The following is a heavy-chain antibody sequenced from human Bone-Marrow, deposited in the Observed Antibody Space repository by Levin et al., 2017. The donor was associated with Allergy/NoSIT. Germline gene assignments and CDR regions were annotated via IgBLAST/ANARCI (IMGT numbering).Heavy chain of an antibody. CDR1: GFPFHTSA. CDR3: AKGSSGWFQGTDS. D-gene: IGHD6-19*01. Sequence: GGSLRLSCTASGFPFHTSAMTWVRQAPGQGLGWVSSISGDADMTSYADSVKGRFTVSRDNSKNMLFLQMDNLRVEDTAVFYCAKGSSGWFQGTDSWGQGTLVTVSS. J-gene: IGHJ4*02. V-gene: IGHV3-23*01. CDR2: ISGDADMT.